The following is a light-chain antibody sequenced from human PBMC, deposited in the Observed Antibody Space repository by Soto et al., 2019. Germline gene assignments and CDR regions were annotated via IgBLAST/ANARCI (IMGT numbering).Light chain of an antibody. CDR2: WAS. V-gene: IGKV4-1*01. J-gene: IGKJ1*01. CDR3: QQYYSTPGT. CDR1: QSVLYSSNNKNY. Sequence: DIVMTQSPASLAVSLGERATINCKSSQSVLYSSNNKNYLAWYQQKPGQPPKLLIYWASTRASGVPDRFSGSGSGTDFTLTVSSLQAEDVAVYYCQQYYSTPGTFGQGTKVDIK.